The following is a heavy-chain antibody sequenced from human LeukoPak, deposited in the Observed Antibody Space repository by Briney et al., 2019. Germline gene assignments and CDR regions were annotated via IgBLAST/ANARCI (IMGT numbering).Heavy chain of an antibody. CDR3: ARALYSSGWYWFDP. J-gene: IGHJ5*02. V-gene: IGHV1-8*03. CDR1: GYSFTSYD. CDR2: IKSNSGNT. Sequence: ASVKVSCKASGYSFTSYDINGVRQATGQGLEWMGWIKSNSGNTDYAQKFQGRVTITRNTSISTAYIELSSLRSEDTAVYYCARALYSSGWYWFDPWGQGPLVTVSS. D-gene: IGHD6-19*01.